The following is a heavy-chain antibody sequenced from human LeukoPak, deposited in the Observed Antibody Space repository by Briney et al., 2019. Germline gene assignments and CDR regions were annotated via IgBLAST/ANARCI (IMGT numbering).Heavy chain of an antibody. CDR2: TYYRSKWYN. CDR3: ARGYSFDY. J-gene: IGHJ4*02. D-gene: IGHD2-15*01. CDR1: GDSVSNNSGA. V-gene: IGHV6-1*01. Sequence: SQTLSLTCAISGDSVSNNSGAWTWIRQSPSRGLEWLGRTYYRSKWYNDYAVSVKSRININSDTSKNQFSLHLNSVTPEDTAVYYCARGYSFDYWGQGTLVTVSS.